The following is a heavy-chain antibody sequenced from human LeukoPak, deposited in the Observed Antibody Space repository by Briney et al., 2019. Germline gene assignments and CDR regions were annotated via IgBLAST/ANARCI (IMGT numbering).Heavy chain of an antibody. V-gene: IGHV4-59*08. CDR1: DGSINNYY. J-gene: IGHJ4*02. CDR2: IRYSGIT. D-gene: IGHD6-19*01. Sequence: SETLSLTCTISDGSINNYYRSWLRQPPGEGLEWIGYIRYSGITNYNPSLKSRVTISLDTAKNQLFLKLTSVTAADTAVYYCARGAGWYNYWGQGTLVTVSS. CDR3: ARGAGWYNY.